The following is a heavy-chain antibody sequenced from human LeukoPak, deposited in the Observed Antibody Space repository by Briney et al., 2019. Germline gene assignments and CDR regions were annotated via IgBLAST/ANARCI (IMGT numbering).Heavy chain of an antibody. CDR2: IRSDAYGGTI. V-gene: IGHV3-49*04. CDR1: GFTFGDNA. Sequence: GGPLRFSGGASGFTFGDNAVTWVRQAPGKGLGGVGFIRSDAYGGTIQYDASVRGRFTISKDDSKTIAYLQMNSLKTEDTAVYYCARDISEMGAFDIWGLGTMVTVSS. D-gene: IGHD5-24*01. CDR3: ARDISEMGAFDI. J-gene: IGHJ3*02.